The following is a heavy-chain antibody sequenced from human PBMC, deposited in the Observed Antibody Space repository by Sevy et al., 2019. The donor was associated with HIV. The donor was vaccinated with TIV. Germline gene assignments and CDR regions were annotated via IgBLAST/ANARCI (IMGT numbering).Heavy chain of an antibody. J-gene: IGHJ4*02. V-gene: IGHV1-2*02. CDR3: ARDLRLRGYSYGSIDY. Sequence: ASVKVSCKASGYTFTGQYIHWVRQAPGQGLEWMGWINPKSGDSNYAQEFQGRVTMTRDTSINTAYMELSGLTSDDTALYYCARDLRLRGYSYGSIDYWGQGTLVTVSS. D-gene: IGHD5-12*01. CDR2: INPKSGDS. CDR1: GYTFTGQY.